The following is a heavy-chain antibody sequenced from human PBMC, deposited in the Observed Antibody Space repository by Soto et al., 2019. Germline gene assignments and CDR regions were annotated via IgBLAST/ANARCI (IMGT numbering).Heavy chain of an antibody. V-gene: IGHV4-34*01. J-gene: IGHJ4*02. Sequence: SETLSLTCAVYGGSFSGYYWSWIRQPPGKGLEWIGEINHSGSTNYNPSLKSRVTISVDTSKNQFSLKLSSVTAADTAVYYCARGMAAAAAKSGFDYWGQGTLVTVSS. CDR3: ARGMAAAAAKSGFDY. CDR2: INHSGST. D-gene: IGHD6-13*01. CDR1: GGSFSGYY.